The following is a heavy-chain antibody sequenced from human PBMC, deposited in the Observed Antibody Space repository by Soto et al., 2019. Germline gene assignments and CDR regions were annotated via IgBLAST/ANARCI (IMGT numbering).Heavy chain of an antibody. V-gene: IGHV1-69*01. J-gene: IGHJ6*02. CDR3: ARDGGNSDSSGAYYFYGMDV. CDR1: GGTFSSYA. CDR2: IIPIFGTA. D-gene: IGHD3-22*01. Sequence: QVQLVQSGAEVKKPGSSVKVSCKDSGGTFSSYAISWVRQAPGQGLEWMGGIIPIFGTANYAQKFQGRVTITADESTSTAYMEMSSLRSEDTAVYYCARDGGNSDSSGAYYFYGMDVWGQGTTDTVSS.